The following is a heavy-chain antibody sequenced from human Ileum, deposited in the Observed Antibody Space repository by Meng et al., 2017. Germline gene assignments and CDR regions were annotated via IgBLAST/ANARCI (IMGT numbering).Heavy chain of an antibody. V-gene: IGHV3-23*01. Sequence: VRLLQSGGGLVESGGSLRLSCAASGFPFSFYAMGWVRQAPGQGLELVSAISASGDSTYYADSVKGRFTVSRDNSKYTLYLQMESLRAEDTAMYYCAFDFWGQGTLVTVSS. J-gene: IGHJ4*02. CDR1: GFPFSFYA. CDR2: ISASGDST. CDR3: AFDF.